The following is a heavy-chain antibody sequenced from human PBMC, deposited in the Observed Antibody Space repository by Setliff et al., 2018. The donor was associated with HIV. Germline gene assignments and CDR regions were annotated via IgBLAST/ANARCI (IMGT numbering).Heavy chain of an antibody. J-gene: IGHJ5*02. D-gene: IGHD1-26*01. CDR3: ARSTVGAGASFP. Sequence: SETLSLTCTVSGDSINTHYWSWIRQPPGKGLEWIGCISHSGNTNFNPSPNSRVTISLDTSKNQFSLRLTSLTAADTAIYYCARSTVGAGASFPWGRGILVTVSS. CDR1: GDSINTHY. V-gene: IGHV4-59*11. CDR2: ISHSGNT.